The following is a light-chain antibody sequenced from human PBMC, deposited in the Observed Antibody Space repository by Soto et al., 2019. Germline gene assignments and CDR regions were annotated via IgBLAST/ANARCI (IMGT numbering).Light chain of an antibody. CDR1: QSISSTY. CDR3: QLYGSSPLFT. CDR2: GAS. V-gene: IGKV3-20*01. Sequence: EIVLTQSPDTLSLSPGERATLSCRASQSISSTYLAWFQQKPGQTPRLLISGASSRATGIPQRFSGSGSGTDFTLTISRPEPEEFAVYWCQLYGSSPLFTFGPGTKVDIK. J-gene: IGKJ3*01.